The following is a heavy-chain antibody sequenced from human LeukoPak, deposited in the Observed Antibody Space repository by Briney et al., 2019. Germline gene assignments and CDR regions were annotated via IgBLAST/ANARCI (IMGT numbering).Heavy chain of an antibody. J-gene: IGHJ4*02. CDR2: INQDGSVK. D-gene: IGHD6-19*01. CDR3: TVIDSNGWQVGIDY. CDR1: AFSFRTYW. V-gene: IGHV3-7*01. Sequence: GGSLRLSCEASAFSFRTYWMNWVRQAPGKGLEWVANINQDGSVKHYLDSVKGRFTISRDNAKNSLYLQMNSLRADDTAVYYCTVIDSNGWQVGIDYWGQGTQVTVSS.